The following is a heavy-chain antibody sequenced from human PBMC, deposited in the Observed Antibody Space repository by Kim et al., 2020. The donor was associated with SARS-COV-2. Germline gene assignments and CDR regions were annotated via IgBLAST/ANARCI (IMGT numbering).Heavy chain of an antibody. D-gene: IGHD3-10*01. CDR2: IKQDGSEK. V-gene: IGHV3-7*01. CDR3: AKSYGSGNYYTDY. J-gene: IGHJ4*02. Sequence: GGSLRLSCAASGFTFGSYWMSWVRQTPGKGLEWVANIKQDGSEKYYVDSVRGRFTISRDNAMNSLYLQMNSLRAEDAAMYYCAKSYGSGNYYTDYWGKGT. CDR1: GFTFGSYW.